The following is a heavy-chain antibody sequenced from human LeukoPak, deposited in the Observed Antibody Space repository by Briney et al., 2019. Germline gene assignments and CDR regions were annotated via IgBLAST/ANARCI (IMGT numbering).Heavy chain of an antibody. J-gene: IGHJ5*02. CDR1: GGSISSYY. D-gene: IGHD2/OR15-2a*01. V-gene: IGHV4-59*01. CDR3: ARNIGWFDP. CDR2: MYYSGST. Sequence: SSETLSLTCTDSGGSISSYYWSWIRQPPGKGLEWIGYMYYSGSTNYNPSLKSRVTISLDTSKNKFSLKLSSVTAADTAVYYCARNIGWFDPWGQGTLVTVSS.